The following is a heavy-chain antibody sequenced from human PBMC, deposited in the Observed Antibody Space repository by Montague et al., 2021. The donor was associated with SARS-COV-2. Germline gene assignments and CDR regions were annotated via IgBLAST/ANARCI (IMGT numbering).Heavy chain of an antibody. J-gene: IGHJ6*02. CDR2: IYSGGNT. CDR1: GFTVTYNY. Sequence: SLRLSCPASGFTVTYNYMSWVRQAPGKGLEWVSAIYSGGNTYYADFVKGRFTISRDDSKNTLYLQMDSLRAEDTAVYYCARDYCSGGICYEGYGMDVWGQGTTVTVSS. V-gene: IGHV3-53*01. CDR3: ARDYCSGGICYEGYGMDV. D-gene: IGHD2-15*01.